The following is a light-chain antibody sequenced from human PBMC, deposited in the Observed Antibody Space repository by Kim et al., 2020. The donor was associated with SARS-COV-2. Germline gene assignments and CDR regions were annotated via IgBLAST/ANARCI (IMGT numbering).Light chain of an antibody. Sequence: AAVQLTGHLSRGNANHALAWHQHQPGKGPRYLMRLSSDGSHSKGDGIPVRFSGSRSGAERHLTISSLQSEDEADYYCQTWGTGIVVFGGGTQLTVL. CDR3: QTWGTGIVV. J-gene: IGLJ2*01. CDR1: RGNANHA. V-gene: IGLV4-69*02. CDR2: LSSDGSH.